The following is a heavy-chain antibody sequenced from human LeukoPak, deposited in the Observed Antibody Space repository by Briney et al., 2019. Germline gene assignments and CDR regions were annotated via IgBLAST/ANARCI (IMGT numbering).Heavy chain of an antibody. D-gene: IGHD3-10*01. CDR2: ISSSSSTI. CDR3: AKDGSGSLGYGMDV. J-gene: IGHJ6*02. V-gene: IGHV3-48*01. CDR1: GFTFSSYS. Sequence: GGSLRLSCAASGFTFSSYSMNWVRQAPGKGLEWVSYISSSSSTIYYADSVKGRFTISRDNSKNTLYLQMNSLRAEDTAVYYCAKDGSGSLGYGMDVWGQGTTVTVSS.